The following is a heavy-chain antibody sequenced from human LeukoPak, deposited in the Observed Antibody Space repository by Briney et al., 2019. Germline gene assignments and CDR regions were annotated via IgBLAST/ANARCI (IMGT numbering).Heavy chain of an antibody. CDR1: GGSISSGSYY. CDR2: IYTSGST. D-gene: IGHD2-2*01. V-gene: IGHV4-61*02. CDR3: AREDIVVVPAAVYQRAYYYYMDV. Sequence: KPSQTLSLTCTVSGGSISSGSYYWSWIRQPAGKGLEWIGRIYTSGSTNYNPSLKSRVTISVDTSKNQFFLKLSSVTAADTAVYYCAREDIVVVPAAVYQRAYYYYMDVWGKGTTVTVSS. J-gene: IGHJ6*03.